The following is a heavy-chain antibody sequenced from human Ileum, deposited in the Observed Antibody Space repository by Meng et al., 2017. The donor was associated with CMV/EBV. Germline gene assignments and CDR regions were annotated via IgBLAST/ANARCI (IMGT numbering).Heavy chain of an antibody. V-gene: IGHV3-21*01. Sequence: GESLKISCAASGFTFSSYSMNWVRQAPGKGLEWVSSISSSSSYIYYADSVKGRFTISRDNAKNSLYLQMNSLRAEDTAVYYCARGYCSSTSCPYCYYYGMDVWGQGTTVTVSS. CDR2: ISSSSSYI. J-gene: IGHJ6*02. D-gene: IGHD2-2*01. CDR3: ARGYCSSTSCPYCYYYGMDV. CDR1: GFTFSSYS.